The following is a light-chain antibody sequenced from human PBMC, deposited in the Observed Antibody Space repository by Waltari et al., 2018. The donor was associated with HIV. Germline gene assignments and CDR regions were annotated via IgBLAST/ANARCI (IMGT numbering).Light chain of an antibody. CDR1: SSDVGSYNL. Sequence: QSALTQPASVSGSPGQSITISCTGTSSDVGSYNLVPWYQLHPGEAPKLMIYEVINRPSGVSNRFSGSKSGNTASLTISGLQAEDEADYYCSSYTSSSTGVFGTGTKVTVL. CDR2: EVI. CDR3: SSYTSSSTGV. J-gene: IGLJ1*01. V-gene: IGLV2-14*02.